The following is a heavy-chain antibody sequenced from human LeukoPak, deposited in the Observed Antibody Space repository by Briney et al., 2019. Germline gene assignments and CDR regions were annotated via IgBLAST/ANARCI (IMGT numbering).Heavy chain of an antibody. CDR1: GYTFTSHG. CDR3: ARGSWGEVSFNY. Sequence: ASVKVSCKASGYTFTSHGITWVRQAAGQGLEWMGSISVDNGNTNYAQKFQGRVTLTTDTSTSTSYMELRSLKSDDTAIYYCARGSWGEVSFNYWGQGTPVTVSS. D-gene: IGHD3-16*02. CDR2: ISVDNGNT. J-gene: IGHJ4*02. V-gene: IGHV1-18*01.